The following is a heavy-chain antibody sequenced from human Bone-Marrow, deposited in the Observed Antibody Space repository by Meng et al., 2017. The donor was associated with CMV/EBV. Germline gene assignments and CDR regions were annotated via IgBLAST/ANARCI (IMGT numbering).Heavy chain of an antibody. CDR2: ISAYNGNT. CDR1: GYTFSTYD. V-gene: IGHV1-18*01. D-gene: IGHD1-26*01. J-gene: IGHJ4*02. CDR3: ATLVGATPFDY. Sequence: VTNPGASGNFSCKASGYTFSTYDISWVRQATGQGLEWMGWISAYNGNTTYAQKPQGRVTMTTHTSTSTAYMELRILRSDDTAVYYCATLVGATPFDYWGQGTLVTVSS.